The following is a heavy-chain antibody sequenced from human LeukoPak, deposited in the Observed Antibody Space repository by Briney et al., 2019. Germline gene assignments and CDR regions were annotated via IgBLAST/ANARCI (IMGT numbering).Heavy chain of an antibody. Sequence: SETLSLTCTVSGGSISSYYWSWIRQPPGKGLEWIGEINHSGSTNYNPSLKSRVTISVDTSKNQFSLKLSSVTAADTAVYYCARRQRRNNWNYGNFGFDYWGQGTLVTVSS. V-gene: IGHV4-34*01. J-gene: IGHJ4*02. CDR1: GGSISSYY. CDR3: ARRQRRNNWNYGNFGFDY. D-gene: IGHD1-7*01. CDR2: INHSGST.